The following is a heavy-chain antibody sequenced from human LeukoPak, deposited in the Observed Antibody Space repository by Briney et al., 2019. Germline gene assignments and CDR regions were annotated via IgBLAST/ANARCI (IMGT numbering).Heavy chain of an antibody. V-gene: IGHV1-69*04. CDR3: ARDLTSYYYDNNGAFDF. Sequence: SVKVSCKASGGTFSSYAINWVRQAPGQGLEWMGRIVPILDTPNYAQKFQGRVTITADKSTSTAYMELSSLRTEDTAVYYCARDLTSYYYDNNGAFDFWGQGTLVTVSS. CDR2: IVPILDTP. J-gene: IGHJ4*02. CDR1: GGTFSSYA. D-gene: IGHD3-22*01.